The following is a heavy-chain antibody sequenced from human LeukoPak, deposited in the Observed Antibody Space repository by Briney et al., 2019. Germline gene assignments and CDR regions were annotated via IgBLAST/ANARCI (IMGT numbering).Heavy chain of an antibody. D-gene: IGHD4-23*01. J-gene: IGHJ3*02. CDR3: ARALRLWGGNSGIAFDI. CDR2: IYNSGST. CDR1: GGSISSYL. V-gene: IGHV4-59*01. Sequence: SETLSLTCTVSGGSISSYLWTWIRQPPGKGLEWIGYIYNSGSTNYNHSLKSRVTISEDMSNNQFSLKLSSVTAADTAVYYCARALRLWGGNSGIAFDIWGQGTMVTVSS.